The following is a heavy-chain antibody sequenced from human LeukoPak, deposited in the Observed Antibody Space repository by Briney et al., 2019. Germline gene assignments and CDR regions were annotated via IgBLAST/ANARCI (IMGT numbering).Heavy chain of an antibody. CDR1: GASISVYY. CDR3: AHPTGIAGQLGAFDI. Sequence: SETLSLTCTVSGASISVYYWSWVRQPPGEGLEWIGYIYYSGSTNYNPSLKSRVTMSVDTSKNQFSLNLSSVTAADTAVYYCAHPTGIAGQLGAFDIWGQGTMVTVSS. D-gene: IGHD6-13*01. V-gene: IGHV4-59*01. J-gene: IGHJ3*02. CDR2: IYYSGST.